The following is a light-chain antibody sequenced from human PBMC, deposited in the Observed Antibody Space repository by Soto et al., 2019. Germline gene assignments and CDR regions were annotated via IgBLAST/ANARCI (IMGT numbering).Light chain of an antibody. CDR3: QQAKSIPFT. J-gene: IGKJ4*01. V-gene: IGKV1D-12*01. CDR2: AAS. CDR1: QGISSW. Sequence: DIQMTQSPSSVSASVGDRVTITCRASQGISSWLGWYQQKPGKAPKLLIYAASSMQSRVPSRFRGSGSGTDFLISIISLQPEDFATYYCQQAKSIPFTFGGGTKVEIK.